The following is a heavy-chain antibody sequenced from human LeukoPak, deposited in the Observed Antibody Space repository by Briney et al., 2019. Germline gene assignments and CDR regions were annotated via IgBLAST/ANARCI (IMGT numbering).Heavy chain of an antibody. CDR2: IKQDGSET. Sequence: GGSLRLSCGASGFTFSNYWMSWVRQAPGKGLEWVANIKQDGSETYYVDSVKGRFTISRDNAENSLYLQMNSLRAEDTALYYCARALRRYSYDYPSPDYWGQGTLVTVSS. CDR3: ARALRRYSYDYPSPDY. D-gene: IGHD5-18*01. V-gene: IGHV3-7*03. CDR1: GFTFSNYW. J-gene: IGHJ4*02.